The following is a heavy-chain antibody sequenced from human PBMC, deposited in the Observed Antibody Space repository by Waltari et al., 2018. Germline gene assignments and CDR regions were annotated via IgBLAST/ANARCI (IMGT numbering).Heavy chain of an antibody. CDR2: ISSSSSTI. J-gene: IGHJ4*02. CDR3: ARYTRLAFDY. Sequence: EVQLVESGGGLVQPGGSLRLSCAASGFTFSSYSMNWVRQAPGKGLEWVSYISSSSSTIYYADSVKGRFTISRDNAKNSLYLQMNSLRAEDTAVYYCARYTRLAFDYWGQGTLVTVSS. D-gene: IGHD3-9*01. CDR1: GFTFSSYS. V-gene: IGHV3-48*01.